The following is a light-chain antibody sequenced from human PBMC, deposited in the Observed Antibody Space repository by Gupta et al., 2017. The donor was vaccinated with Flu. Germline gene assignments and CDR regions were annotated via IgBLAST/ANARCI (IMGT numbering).Light chain of an antibody. V-gene: IGLV1-40*01. CDR2: TSD. Sequence: HSVPPQPPSASRALGHRVTISCTGTSSNTGAGYAVHWYHFVPGTAPKLLIYTSDLRPSCVPDRFSGSRSGASASLAISGLQAEDEADYYCQSFDTGLGGSVFGGGTKLTVL. CDR3: QSFDTGLGGSV. CDR1: SSNTGAGYA. J-gene: IGLJ3*02.